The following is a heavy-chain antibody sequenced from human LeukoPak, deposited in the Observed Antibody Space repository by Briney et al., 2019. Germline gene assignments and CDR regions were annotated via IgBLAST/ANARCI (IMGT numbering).Heavy chain of an antibody. CDR2: IRYDGSNK. J-gene: IGHJ6*03. V-gene: IGHV3-30*02. D-gene: IGHD2-15*01. Sequence: PGGSLRLSCAASGFTFSSYGMHWVRQAPGKGLEWVAFIRYDGSNKYYADSVKGRFTISRDNSKNTLYLQMNSLRAEDTAVYYCAKVGVSCSGGSCYSPYYYYYMDVWGKGTTVTISS. CDR3: AKVGVSCSGGSCYSPYYYYYMDV. CDR1: GFTFSSYG.